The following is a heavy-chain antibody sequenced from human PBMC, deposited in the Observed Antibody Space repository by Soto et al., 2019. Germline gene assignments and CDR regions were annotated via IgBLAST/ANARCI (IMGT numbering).Heavy chain of an antibody. CDR2: IIPIFGTA. CDR3: ARGGAAMVTLAFDI. V-gene: IGHV1-69*12. J-gene: IGHJ3*02. CDR1: GGTFSSYA. Sequence: QVQLVQSGAEVKKPGSSVKVSCKASGGTFSSYAISWVRQAPGQGLEWMGGIIPIFGTANYAQKSQGRGTSTADESTSTAYMELSSLRSEDTAVYYCARGGAAMVTLAFDIWGQGTMVTVSS. D-gene: IGHD5-18*01.